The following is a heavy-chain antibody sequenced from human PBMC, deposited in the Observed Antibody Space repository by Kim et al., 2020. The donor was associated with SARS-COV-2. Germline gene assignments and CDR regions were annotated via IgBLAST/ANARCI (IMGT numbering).Heavy chain of an antibody. V-gene: IGHV3-64*01. CDR2: ISSNGGST. CDR3: ARGDNYYGMDV. CDR1: GFTFSSYA. J-gene: IGHJ6*02. Sequence: GGSLRLSCAASGFTFSSYAMHWVRQAPGKGLEYVSAISSNGGSTYYANSVKGRFTISRDNSKNTLYLQMGSLRDEDMAVYYCARGDNYYGMDVWGQGTTV.